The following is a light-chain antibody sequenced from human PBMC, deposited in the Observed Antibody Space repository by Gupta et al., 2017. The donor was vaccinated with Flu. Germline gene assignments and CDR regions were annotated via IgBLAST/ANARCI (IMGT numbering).Light chain of an antibody. V-gene: IGKV1-5*03. CDR1: QSISGW. Sequence: DIQMTQSPSTLSASVGDRVTITCRASQSISGWLAWYQQKPGKPPKVLIYKTSSLERGVPPRFSGSGSGTEFTLTISSLQPDDFATYYCLQYDDFPYTFGQGTNLEI. CDR2: KTS. J-gene: IGKJ2*01. CDR3: LQYDDFPYT.